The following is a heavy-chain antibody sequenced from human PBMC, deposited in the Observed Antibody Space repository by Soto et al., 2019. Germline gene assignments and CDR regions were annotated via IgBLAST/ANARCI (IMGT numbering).Heavy chain of an antibody. CDR2: ISYDGSNK. V-gene: IGHV3-30*18. CDR3: AKLYGGQKGGWVN. CDR1: GFTFSSYG. J-gene: IGHJ4*02. Sequence: QVQLVESGGGVVQPGRSLRLSCVASGFTFSSYGMHWVRQAPGKGLEWVAVISYDGSNKYYADSVKGRFTISRDNSKNTLYLQMNRLRAEDTAVYYWAKLYGGQKGGWVNGGQGPLVTVSS. D-gene: IGHD4-17*01.